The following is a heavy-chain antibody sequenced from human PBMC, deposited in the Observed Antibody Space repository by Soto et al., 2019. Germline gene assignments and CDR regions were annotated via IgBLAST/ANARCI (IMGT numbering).Heavy chain of an antibody. CDR2: IYYSGST. CDR1: GGSISSSSYY. Sequence: QLQLQESGPGLVKPSETLSLTCTVSGGSISSSSYYWGWIRQPPGKGLEWIGSIYYSGSTYYNPSLKSRVTLSVDTSKNQFSLKLSSVTAADTAVYYCARLTLTGSGWFENWFDPWGKGTLVTVSS. D-gene: IGHD6-19*01. CDR3: ARLTLTGSGWFENWFDP. V-gene: IGHV4-39*01. J-gene: IGHJ5*02.